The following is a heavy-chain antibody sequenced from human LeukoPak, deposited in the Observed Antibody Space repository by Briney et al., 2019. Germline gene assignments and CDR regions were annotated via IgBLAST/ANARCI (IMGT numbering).Heavy chain of an antibody. CDR2: ISSSSSYI. V-gene: IGHV3-21*01. Sequence: GGSLRLSCAASGFTFSSYGMNWVRQAPGKGLEWVSSISSSSSYIYYADSVKGRFTISRDNAKNSLYLQMNSLRAEDTAVYYCARDKAHYDFWSGHPSEPYYFDYWGQGTLVTVSS. CDR1: GFTFSSYG. D-gene: IGHD3-3*01. J-gene: IGHJ4*02. CDR3: ARDKAHYDFWSGHPSEPYYFDY.